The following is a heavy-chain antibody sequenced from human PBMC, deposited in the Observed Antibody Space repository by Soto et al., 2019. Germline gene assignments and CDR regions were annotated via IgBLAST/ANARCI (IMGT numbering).Heavy chain of an antibody. Sequence: GGSLRLSCAASGFTFSSYAMHGVRQAPGKGLEWVAVVSYDGTNKYYADSVKGRFTISRDNSKNTLYLQMNSLRAEDTAVYYCARGPSSLTLFDYWGQGTLVTVSS. D-gene: IGHD2-2*01. CDR3: ARGPSSLTLFDY. J-gene: IGHJ4*02. V-gene: IGHV3-30-3*01. CDR2: VSYDGTNK. CDR1: GFTFSSYA.